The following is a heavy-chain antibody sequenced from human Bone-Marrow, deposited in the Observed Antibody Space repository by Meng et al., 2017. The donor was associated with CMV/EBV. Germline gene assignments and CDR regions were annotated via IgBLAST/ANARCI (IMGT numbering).Heavy chain of an antibody. CDR1: GFAFRNHA. D-gene: IGHD5-18*01. CDR3: AKHPVYSYGYLEYNWFDS. J-gene: IGHJ5*01. Sequence: GGSLRLSCAASGFAFRNHAMSWVRQAPGKGLEWVSATSGSGGATYYAASVKGRFTISRDNSKNTLYLQMSSLRAEDTAVYYCAKHPVYSYGYLEYNWFDSWGQGTLVTASS. V-gene: IGHV3-23*01. CDR2: TSGSGGAT.